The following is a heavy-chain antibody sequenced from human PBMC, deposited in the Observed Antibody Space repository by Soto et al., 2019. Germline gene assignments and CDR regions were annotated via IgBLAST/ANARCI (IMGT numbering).Heavy chain of an antibody. D-gene: IGHD3-10*01. CDR1: GFTVSSNY. CDR2: IYSGGST. V-gene: IGHV3-66*01. J-gene: IGHJ3*02. Sequence: GGSLRLSCAASGFTVSSNYMSWVRQAPGKGLEWVSVIYSGGSTYYADSVKGRFTISRDNSKNTLYLQVNSLRAEDTAVYYCARGVLWFGELYHDAFDIWGQGTMVTVSS. CDR3: ARGVLWFGELYHDAFDI.